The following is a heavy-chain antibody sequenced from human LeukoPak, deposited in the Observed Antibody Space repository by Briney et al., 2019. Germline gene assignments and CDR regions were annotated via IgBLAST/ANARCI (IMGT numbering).Heavy chain of an antibody. CDR3: ARAGSGSGSYYSRTFDY. CDR2: ISGSGGST. D-gene: IGHD3-10*01. CDR1: GFTFDDYG. J-gene: IGHJ4*02. V-gene: IGHV3-23*01. Sequence: GGSLRLSCAASGFTFDDYGMSWVRQAPGKGLEWVSAISGSGGSTYYADSVEGRFTISRDNSKNTLYLQMNSLRAEDTAVYYCARAGSGSGSYYSRTFDYWGQGTLVTVSS.